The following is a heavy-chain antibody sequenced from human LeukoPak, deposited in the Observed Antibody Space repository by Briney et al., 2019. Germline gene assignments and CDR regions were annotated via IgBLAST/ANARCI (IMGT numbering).Heavy chain of an antibody. CDR1: GGSISSSSYY. CDR3: ARMYSSSWYDEFFDY. Sequence: TSETLSLTCTVSGGSISSSSYYWGWIRQPPGKGLEWIGSIYYSGSTYYNPSLKSRVTISVDTSKNQFSLKLSSVTAADTAVYYCARMYSSSWYDEFFDYWGQGTLVTVSS. V-gene: IGHV4-39*07. D-gene: IGHD6-13*01. CDR2: IYYSGST. J-gene: IGHJ4*02.